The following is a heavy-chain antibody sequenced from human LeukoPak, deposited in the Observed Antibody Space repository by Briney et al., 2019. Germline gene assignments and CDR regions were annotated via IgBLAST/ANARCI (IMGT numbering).Heavy chain of an antibody. CDR1: GYTFTSYD. J-gene: IGHJ4*02. D-gene: IGHD3-22*01. Sequence: ASVKVSCKASGYTFTSYDINWVRQATGQGLEWMGWMNPNSGNTGYAQKFQGRVTMTRNTSIRTAYMELSSLRSEDTAVYYCVSPGVYHDSSGYYPFDYWGRGTLVTVSS. V-gene: IGHV1-8*01. CDR3: VSPGVYHDSSGYYPFDY. CDR2: MNPNSGNT.